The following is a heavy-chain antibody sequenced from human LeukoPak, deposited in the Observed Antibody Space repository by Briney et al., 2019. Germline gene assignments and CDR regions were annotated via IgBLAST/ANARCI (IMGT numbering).Heavy chain of an antibody. J-gene: IGHJ4*02. V-gene: IGHV3-30*02. CDR2: IRYDGSNK. D-gene: IGHD3-22*01. CDR3: AKDPAVVGDY. Sequence: GGSLRLXCAASGYTFSSYGMHWVRQAPGKGLEWVAFIRYDGSNKYYADSVKGRFTISRDNSKNTLYLQMNSLRAEDTAVYYCAKDPAVVGDYWGQGTLVTVSS. CDR1: GYTFSSYG.